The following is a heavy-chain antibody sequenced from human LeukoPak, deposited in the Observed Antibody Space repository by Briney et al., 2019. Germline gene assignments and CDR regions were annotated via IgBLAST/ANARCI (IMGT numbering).Heavy chain of an antibody. V-gene: IGHV4-34*01. J-gene: IGHJ4*02. Sequence: SETLSLTCAVYGGSFSGYYWSWIRQPPGKGLEWIGEINHSGSTNYNPSLKSRVTISADTSKNQFSLKLSSVTAADTAVYYRAGVVDIVATIKTSFDYWGQGTLVTVSS. D-gene: IGHD5-12*01. CDR1: GGSFSGYY. CDR3: AGVVDIVATIKTSFDY. CDR2: INHSGST.